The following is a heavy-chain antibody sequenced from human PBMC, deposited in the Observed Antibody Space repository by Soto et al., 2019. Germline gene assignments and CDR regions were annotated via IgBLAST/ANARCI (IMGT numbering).Heavy chain of an antibody. Sequence: EVQLLESGGGLVQPGGSLRLSCAASGFTFNTYAMNWVRQAPGKGLEWVSVISDSGVSTYYADFVKGRFTISRDNSKNTVSLQMNSLRAEDTAVYYCAKGLIIGSSGWYGSVGHWGQGTLVIVSS. D-gene: IGHD6-19*01. CDR1: GFTFNTYA. CDR2: ISDSGVST. CDR3: AKGLIIGSSGWYGSVGH. J-gene: IGHJ4*02. V-gene: IGHV3-23*01.